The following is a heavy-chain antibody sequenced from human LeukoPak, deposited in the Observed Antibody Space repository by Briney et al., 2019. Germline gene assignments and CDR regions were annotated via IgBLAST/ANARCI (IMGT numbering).Heavy chain of an antibody. D-gene: IGHD2-15*01. Sequence: ASVKVSCKASGYTFTSYGISWVRQAPGQGLEWMGWISAYNGNTNYAQKLQGRVTMTTDTSTSTAYMELRSLRSDDMAVYYCARDFQDSIVVVVAATPRSFDYWGQRTLVTVSS. CDR3: ARDFQDSIVVVVAATPRSFDY. J-gene: IGHJ4*02. CDR1: GYTFTSYG. CDR2: ISAYNGNT. V-gene: IGHV1-18*03.